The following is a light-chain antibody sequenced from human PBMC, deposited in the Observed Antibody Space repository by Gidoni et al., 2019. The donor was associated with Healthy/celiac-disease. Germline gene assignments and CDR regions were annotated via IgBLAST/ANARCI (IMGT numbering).Light chain of an antibody. V-gene: IGKV1-39*01. CDR2: AAS. CDR1: QSISSY. CDR3: QQSYSTPPVT. J-gene: IGKJ1*01. Sequence: IQITQSPSSLSASVGDRVTITCRASQSISSYLNWYQKKPGKAPKLLIYAASSLQSGVPSRFSGSGSGTDFTLTISSLQPEDFATYYCQQSYSTPPVTFGQGTKVEIK.